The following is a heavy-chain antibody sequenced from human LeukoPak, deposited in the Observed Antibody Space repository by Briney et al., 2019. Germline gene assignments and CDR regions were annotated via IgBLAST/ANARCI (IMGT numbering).Heavy chain of an antibody. CDR1: GGSISSSSYY. V-gene: IGHV4-39*07. J-gene: IGHJ4*02. CDR2: IYYSGST. D-gene: IGHD5-24*01. Sequence: SETLSLTCIVSGGSISSSSYYWGWIRQPPGKGLEWIGSIYYSGSTYYNPSLKSRVTISVDTSKNQFSLKLSSVTAADTAVYYCARAMEMATITADYWGQGTLVTVSS. CDR3: ARAMEMATITADY.